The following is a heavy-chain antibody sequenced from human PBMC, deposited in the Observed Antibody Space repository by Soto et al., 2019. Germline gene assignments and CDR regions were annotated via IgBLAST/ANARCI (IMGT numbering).Heavy chain of an antibody. V-gene: IGHV3-21*01. CDR1: GFTFSSYS. J-gene: IGHJ4*02. D-gene: IGHD5-18*01. Sequence: GGSLRLSCAASGFTFSSYSMNWVRQAPGKGLEWVSSISSSSSYIYYADSVKGRFTISRDNAKNSLYLQMNSLRAEDTAVYYCARVLGTAVGSSDYWGQGTLVTVSS. CDR2: ISSSSSYI. CDR3: ARVLGTAVGSSDY.